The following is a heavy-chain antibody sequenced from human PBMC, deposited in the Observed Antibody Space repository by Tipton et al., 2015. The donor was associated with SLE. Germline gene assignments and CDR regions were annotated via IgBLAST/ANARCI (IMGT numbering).Heavy chain of an antibody. CDR2: ISAYNGNT. CDR1: GYTFTSYG. D-gene: IGHD3-22*01. V-gene: IGHV1-18*04. CDR3: AREAQRAGLYYYAGSGAPYY. J-gene: IGHJ4*02. Sequence: QVQLVQSGAEVKKPGASVKVSCKASGYTFTSYGISWVRQAPGQGLEWMGWISAYNGNTNYAQKLQGRVTMTTDTSTSTAYMELRSLRSDDTAVYYCAREAQRAGLYYYAGSGAPYYWGQGTLVTVSS.